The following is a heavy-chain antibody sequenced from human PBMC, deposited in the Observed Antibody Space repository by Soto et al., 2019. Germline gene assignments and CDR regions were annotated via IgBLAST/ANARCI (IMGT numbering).Heavy chain of an antibody. Sequence: SETLSLTCTVSGGSISSGDYYWSWIRQPPGKGLEWIGYIYYSGSTYYNPSLKSRVTISVDTSKNQFSLKLSSVTAADTAVYYCARARYDILTGYYKPDSYYYYYYMDVWGKGTTVTVSS. D-gene: IGHD3-9*01. V-gene: IGHV4-30-4*02. CDR2: IYYSGST. J-gene: IGHJ6*03. CDR1: GGSISSGDYY. CDR3: ARARYDILTGYYKPDSYYYYYYMDV.